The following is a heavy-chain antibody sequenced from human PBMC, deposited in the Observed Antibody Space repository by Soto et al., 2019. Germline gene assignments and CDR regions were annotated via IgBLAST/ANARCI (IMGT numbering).Heavy chain of an antibody. CDR1: GFIFTSYV. CDR3: AKGGGATPDY. CDR2: ISGSGDGA. V-gene: IGHV3-23*01. J-gene: IGHJ4*02. D-gene: IGHD5-12*01. Sequence: EVQVLESGGGLVQPGGSLRLSCAASGFIFTSYVMSWVRQGPGRGLEWVASISGSGDGAYYADSVKGRFTISRDNSKNTLSLQMRSLRAEDTAVYYCAKGGGATPDYWGQGTLVTVSS.